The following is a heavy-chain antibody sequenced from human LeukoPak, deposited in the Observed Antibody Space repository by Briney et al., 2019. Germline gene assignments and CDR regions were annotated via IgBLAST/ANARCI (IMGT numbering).Heavy chain of an antibody. Sequence: SVTVSCKASGGTFSSYAISWVRQAPGQGLEWMGGIIPIFGTANYAQKFQGRVTITADESTSTAYMELSSLRSEDTAVYYCARAQPYSSISPPYYYYYLDVWGKGTTVTVSS. D-gene: IGHD6-13*01. CDR1: GGTFSSYA. CDR2: IIPIFGTA. V-gene: IGHV1-69*01. CDR3: ARAQPYSSISPPYYYYYLDV. J-gene: IGHJ6*03.